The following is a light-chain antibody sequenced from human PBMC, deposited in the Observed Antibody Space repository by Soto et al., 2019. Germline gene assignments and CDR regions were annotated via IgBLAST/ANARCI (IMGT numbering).Light chain of an antibody. Sequence: QSVLTQPASVSGSPGQSITISCTGTSSDVGNYNYVSWYQQHPGKAPKLMIYDVTNRPSGVSNRFSGSKSGNTASLTISGLQAEDEADYYCSSYTTRNTLNWVFGGGTKLTVL. V-gene: IGLV2-14*03. CDR3: SSYTTRNTLNWV. CDR1: SSDVGNYNY. CDR2: DVT. J-gene: IGLJ3*02.